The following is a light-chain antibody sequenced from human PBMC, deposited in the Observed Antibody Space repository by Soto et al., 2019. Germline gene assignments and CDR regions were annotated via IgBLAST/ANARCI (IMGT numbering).Light chain of an antibody. CDR2: TNN. V-gene: IGLV1-44*01. J-gene: IGLJ1*01. Sequence: QSLITQPPSASGTPGQRITISCSGSTSNIESHAVNWYQQVPGTAPKLIINTNNQRPSGVPDRFSGSKSGASASLAISGLQSEDEATYYCATWDDSRKGLFGTGTKVTVL. CDR3: ATWDDSRKGL. CDR1: TSNIESHA.